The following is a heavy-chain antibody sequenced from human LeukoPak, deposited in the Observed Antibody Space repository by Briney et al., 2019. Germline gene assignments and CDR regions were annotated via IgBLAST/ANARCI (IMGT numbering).Heavy chain of an antibody. J-gene: IGHJ4*02. CDR1: GYTFTGYY. Sequence: ASVKVSCKASGYTFTGYYIHWVRQAPGQGLEWMGRINPNSGGTNYAQNFQGRVTMTRDTSISTAYMELSSLRSEDTAVYYCAREFGGYYDSSGYHDIDYWGQGTLVTVSS. D-gene: IGHD3-22*01. CDR2: INPNSGGT. CDR3: AREFGGYYDSSGYHDIDY. V-gene: IGHV1-2*06.